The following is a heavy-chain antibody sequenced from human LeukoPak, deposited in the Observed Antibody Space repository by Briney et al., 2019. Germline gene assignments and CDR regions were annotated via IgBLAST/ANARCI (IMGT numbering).Heavy chain of an antibody. V-gene: IGHV3-11*04. CDR3: ARGSGDDENWFDP. D-gene: IGHD3-10*01. CDR1: GFTVSSNY. J-gene: IGHJ5*02. Sequence: GGSLRLSCAASGFTVSSNYMSWVRQAPGKGLEWVSYISSSGSTIYYADSVEGRFTISRDNAKNSLYLQMNSLRAEDTAVYYCARGSGDDENWFDPWGQGTLVTVSS. CDR2: ISSSGSTI.